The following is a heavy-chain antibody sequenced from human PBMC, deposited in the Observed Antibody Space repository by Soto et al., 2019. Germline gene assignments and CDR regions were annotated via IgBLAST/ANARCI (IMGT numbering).Heavy chain of an antibody. CDR1: GFTFSSYA. V-gene: IGHV3-23*01. J-gene: IGHJ4*02. CDR3: AKDVRYYDLLTGYYEPSYYFDY. Sequence: GGSLRLSCAASGFTFSSYAMSWVRQAPGKGLEWVSAISGSGGSTYYADSVKGRFTISRDNSKNTLYLQMNSLRAEDTAVYYCAKDVRYYDLLTGYYEPSYYFDYWGQGTLVTVSS. D-gene: IGHD3-9*01. CDR2: ISGSGGST.